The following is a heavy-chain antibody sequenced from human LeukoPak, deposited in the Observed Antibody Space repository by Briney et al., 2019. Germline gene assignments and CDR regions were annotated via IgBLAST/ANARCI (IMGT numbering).Heavy chain of an antibody. CDR2: INHSGST. Sequence: PSETLSLTCTVSGGSISSYYWSWIRQPPGKGLEWIGEINHSGSTNYNPSLKSRVTISVDTSKNQFSLKLSSVTAADTAVYYCARGIAAAGTEGNWFDPWGQGTLVTVSS. D-gene: IGHD6-13*01. V-gene: IGHV4-34*01. CDR3: ARGIAAAGTEGNWFDP. CDR1: GGSISSYY. J-gene: IGHJ5*02.